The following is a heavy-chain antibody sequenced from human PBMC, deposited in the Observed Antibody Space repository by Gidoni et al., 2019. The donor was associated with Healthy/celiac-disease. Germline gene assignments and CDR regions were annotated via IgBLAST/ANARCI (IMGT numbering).Heavy chain of an antibody. CDR2: IIPIFGTA. CDR1: GGTFSSYA. D-gene: IGHD3-3*01. J-gene: IGHJ6*02. Sequence: QVQLVQSGAEVKKPGSSVKVSCKASGGTFSSYAISWVRQAPGQGLEWMGGIIPIFGTANYAQKFQGRVTITADESTSTAYMELSSLRSEDTAVYYCARAPHGGFWSGRDPPYYYGMDVWGQGTTVTVSS. CDR3: ARAPHGGFWSGRDPPYYYGMDV. V-gene: IGHV1-69*01.